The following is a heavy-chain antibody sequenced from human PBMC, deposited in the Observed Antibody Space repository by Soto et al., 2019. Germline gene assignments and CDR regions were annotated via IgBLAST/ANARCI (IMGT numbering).Heavy chain of an antibody. CDR2: ISGSGGST. CDR1: GLTFSSYA. V-gene: IGHV3-23*01. D-gene: IGHD7-27*01. J-gene: IGHJ3*02. CDR3: AKDNWGSVLEDAFDI. Sequence: GGSLRLSCAASGLTFSSYAMSWVRQAPGKGLEWVSAISGSGGSTYYADSVKGRFTISRDNSKNTLYLQMNSLRAEDTAVYYCAKDNWGSVLEDAFDIWGQGTMVTVSS.